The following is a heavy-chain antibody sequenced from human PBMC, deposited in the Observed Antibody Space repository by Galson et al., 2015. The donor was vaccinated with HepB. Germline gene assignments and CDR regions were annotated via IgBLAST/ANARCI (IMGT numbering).Heavy chain of an antibody. Sequence: SLRLSCAASGFTFSDYYMSWIRQAPGKGLEWVSYISSSSSYTNYADSVKGRFTISRDNAKNSLYLQMNSLRAEDTAVYYCARDRRAYYYYGMDVWGQGTTVTVSS. CDR1: GFTFSDYY. J-gene: IGHJ6*02. V-gene: IGHV3-11*05. CDR2: ISSSSSYT. CDR3: ARDRRAYYYYGMDV.